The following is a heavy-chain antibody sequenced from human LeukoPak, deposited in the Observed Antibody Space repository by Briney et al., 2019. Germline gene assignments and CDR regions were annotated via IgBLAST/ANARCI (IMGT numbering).Heavy chain of an antibody. D-gene: IGHD3-22*01. V-gene: IGHV4-34*01. CDR1: GGSFSGYY. CDR3: ARDDRSGYSTLGY. CDR2: INHSGST. Sequence: SETLSLTCAVYGGSFSGYYWSWIRQPPGKGLEWIGEINHSGSTNYNPSLKSRVTISLDTSKNQFSLNLRSVTAADTAVYYCARDDRSGYSTLGYWGQGTLVTVSS. J-gene: IGHJ4*02.